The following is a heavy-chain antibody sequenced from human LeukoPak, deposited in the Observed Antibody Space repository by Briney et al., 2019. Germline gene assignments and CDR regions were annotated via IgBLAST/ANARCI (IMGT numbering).Heavy chain of an antibody. CDR3: ARIGRAVAGQNWFDP. D-gene: IGHD6-19*01. J-gene: IGHJ5*02. V-gene: IGHV3-21*01. CDR2: ISSSSSYI. Sequence: GASLRLSCAASGFTFSSYAMSWVRQAPGKGLEWVSSISSSSSYIYYADSVKGRFTISRDNAKNSLYLQMNSLRAEDTAVYYCARIGRAVAGQNWFDPWGQGTLVTVSS. CDR1: GFTFSSYA.